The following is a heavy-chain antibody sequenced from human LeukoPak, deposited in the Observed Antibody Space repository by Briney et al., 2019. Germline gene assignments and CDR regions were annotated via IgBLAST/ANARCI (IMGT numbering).Heavy chain of an antibody. J-gene: IGHJ1*01. CDR2: IIPIFGTA. D-gene: IGHD4-17*01. Sequence: SVKVSCKASGGTFSSYAISWVRQAPGQGLEWMGRIIPIFGTANYAQKFQGRVTITTDESTSTAYMELSSLRSEDTAVYYCASPLTTVATGYFQHWGQGTLVTVSS. V-gene: IGHV1-69*05. CDR3: ASPLTTVATGYFQH. CDR1: GGTFSSYA.